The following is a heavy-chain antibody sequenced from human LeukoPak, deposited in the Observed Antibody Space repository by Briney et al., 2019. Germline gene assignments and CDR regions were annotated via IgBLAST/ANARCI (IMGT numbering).Heavy chain of an antibody. J-gene: IGHJ4*02. CDR1: GGSFSGYY. D-gene: IGHD6-13*01. CDR3: ARGSTMGYSSSWYK. Sequence: PSETLSLTCAVYGGSFSGYYWSWIRQPPGKGLEWIGEINHSGSTNYNPSLKSRVTISVDTSKNQFSLKLISVTAADTAVYYCARGSTMGYSSSWYKWGQGALVTVSS. V-gene: IGHV4-34*01. CDR2: INHSGST.